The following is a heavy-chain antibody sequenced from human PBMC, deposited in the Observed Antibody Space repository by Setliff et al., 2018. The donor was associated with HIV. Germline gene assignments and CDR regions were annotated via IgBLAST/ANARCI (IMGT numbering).Heavy chain of an antibody. D-gene: IGHD5-12*01. CDR3: ARRGAYGYDYFDY. CDR1: GYSISSGYY. CDR2: IFHSAAT. Sequence: LSLTCAVSGYSISSGYYWGWIRQPPGKGLEWIGSIFHSAATNYNPSLKSRVTISIDTSKNQFSLKLTPVTAADTAVYYCARRGAYGYDYFDYWGPGILVTVSS. V-gene: IGHV4-38-2*01. J-gene: IGHJ4*02.